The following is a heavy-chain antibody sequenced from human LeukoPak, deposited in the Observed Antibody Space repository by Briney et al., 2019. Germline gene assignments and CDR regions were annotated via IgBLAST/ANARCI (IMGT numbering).Heavy chain of an antibody. V-gene: IGHV4-59*01. D-gene: IGHD4-4*01. J-gene: IGHJ6*02. CDR2: IYYSGST. CDR3: ARDTVTDDYYYYGMDV. Sequence: SETLSLTCTVSGGSISSYYWSWIRQPPGKGLEWIGYIYYSGSTNYNPSLKSRVTISVDTSKNQFSLKLSSVTAADTAVYYCARDTVTDDYYYYGMDVWGQGTTVTVSS. CDR1: GGSISSYY.